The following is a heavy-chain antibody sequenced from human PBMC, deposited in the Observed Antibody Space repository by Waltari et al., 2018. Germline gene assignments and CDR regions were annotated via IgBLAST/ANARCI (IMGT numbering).Heavy chain of an antibody. D-gene: IGHD3-16*01. CDR1: GFTFTNYA. CDR2: ISAGGGAT. J-gene: IGHJ5*02. CDR3: ARVLRMGDLPHLS. V-gene: IGHV3-23*04. Sequence: EGQQVESGGGLVQPGGSLRLSCATAGFTFTNYAMNWVRQATGKGLEWVSAISAGGGATYYADSMKGRFTISRDNSKNTLYLQMNSLRAEDTAVYYCARVLRMGDLPHLSWGQGTLVTVSS.